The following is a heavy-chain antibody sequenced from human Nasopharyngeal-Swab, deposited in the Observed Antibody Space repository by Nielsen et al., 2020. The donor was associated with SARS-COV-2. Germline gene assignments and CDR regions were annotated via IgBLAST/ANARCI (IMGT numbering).Heavy chain of an antibody. CDR1: GFTFRTYA. D-gene: IGHD6-19*01. CDR2: INTNGGTT. CDR3: VREGGVAVAGSYDY. V-gene: IGHV3-64*02. J-gene: IGHJ4*02. Sequence: GESLKISCAASGFTFRTYAMHWVRQAPGKGLEYVSAINTNGGTTYYADSVKGRFTISRDNSKNTLYLQMGSLRAEDMAVYYCVREGGVAVAGSYDYWGQRTLVTVSS.